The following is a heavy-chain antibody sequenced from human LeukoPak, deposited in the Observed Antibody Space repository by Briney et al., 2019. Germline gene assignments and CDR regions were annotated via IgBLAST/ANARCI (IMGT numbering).Heavy chain of an antibody. CDR1: GFTFSSYA. Sequence: GGSLRLSCAASGFTFSSYAMSWVRQAPGGGLEWVADINQHESETNYVDSVKGRFTISRDNAKKSLYLQMDNLRAEDTAVYYCALQFTYGDYRPAGDYWGQGTLVTVSS. J-gene: IGHJ4*02. D-gene: IGHD4-17*01. CDR2: INQHESET. CDR3: ALQFTYGDYRPAGDY. V-gene: IGHV3-7*01.